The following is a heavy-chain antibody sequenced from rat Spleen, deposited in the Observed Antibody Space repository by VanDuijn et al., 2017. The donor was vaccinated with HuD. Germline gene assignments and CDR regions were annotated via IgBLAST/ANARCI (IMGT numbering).Heavy chain of an antibody. CDR2: ISNGGGKT. D-gene: IGHD1-4*01. Sequence: EVQLVESGGGLVQPGRSLKLSCAASGFTFSNYDMAWVRQAPTKGLEWVASISNGGGKTYYRDSVQGRFSISRDNAKSILYLQMDSLRSEDMATYYCAREAGIPFHFFDYWGQGVMVSVSS. CDR3: AREAGIPFHFFDY. V-gene: IGHV5-25*01. CDR1: GFTFSNYD. J-gene: IGHJ2*01.